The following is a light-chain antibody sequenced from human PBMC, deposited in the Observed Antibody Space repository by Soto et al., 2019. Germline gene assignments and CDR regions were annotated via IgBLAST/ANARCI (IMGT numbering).Light chain of an antibody. V-gene: IGKV3-20*01. CDR2: GAS. J-gene: IGKJ4*01. CDR1: QSVSSSY. CDR3: QQYGDSPLT. Sequence: SQSPCTLSLSTGERATLSCRASQSVSSSYLAWYQQKPGQAPRLLIYGASSRATGIPDRFSGSGSGTDFTLTISRLEPEDFAVYYCQQYGDSPLTFGGGTKVAIK.